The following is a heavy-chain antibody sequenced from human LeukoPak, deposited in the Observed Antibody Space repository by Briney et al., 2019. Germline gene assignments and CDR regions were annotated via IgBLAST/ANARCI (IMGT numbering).Heavy chain of an antibody. CDR3: ARVGGIAARWSADYYYGMDV. J-gene: IGHJ6*02. V-gene: IGHV4/OR15-8*01. CDR1: GGSIDSTNW. D-gene: IGHD6-6*01. CDR2: IHHDGRI. Sequence: PSETLSLTCDVSGGSIDSTNWWNWVRQPPGKGLEWIGEIHHDGRINYNPSLKSRVTLSVDKSKNQFSLRLNSVTAADTAVYYCARVGGIAARWSADYYYGMDVWGQGTTVTVSS.